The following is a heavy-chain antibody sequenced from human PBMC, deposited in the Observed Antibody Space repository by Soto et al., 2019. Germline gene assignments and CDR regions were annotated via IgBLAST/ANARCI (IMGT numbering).Heavy chain of an antibody. Sequence: GGSLRLSCAASGFTFSNAWMSWVRQAPGKGLEWVGRIKSKTDGGTTDYAAPVKGRFTISRDDSKNTLYLQMNSLKTEDTAVYYCTTGYCSSTSCYAAYYYMDVWGKGTTVTVSS. CDR1: GFTFSNAW. J-gene: IGHJ6*03. D-gene: IGHD2-2*01. CDR3: TTGYCSSTSCYAAYYYMDV. CDR2: IKSKTDGGTT. V-gene: IGHV3-15*01.